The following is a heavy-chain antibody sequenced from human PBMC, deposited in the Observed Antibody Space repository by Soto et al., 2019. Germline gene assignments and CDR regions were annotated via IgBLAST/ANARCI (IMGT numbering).Heavy chain of an antibody. J-gene: IGHJ4*02. Sequence: ASVKVSCKSSGYTFTSYAMHWVRQAPGQRLEWMGWINAGNGNTKYSQKFQGRVTITRDTSASTAYMELSSLRSEDTAVYYCARLSAVGSSWEYYFDYWGQGTLVTVSS. CDR2: INAGNGNT. V-gene: IGHV1-3*01. CDR3: ARLSAVGSSWEYYFDY. D-gene: IGHD6-13*01. CDR1: GYTFTSYA.